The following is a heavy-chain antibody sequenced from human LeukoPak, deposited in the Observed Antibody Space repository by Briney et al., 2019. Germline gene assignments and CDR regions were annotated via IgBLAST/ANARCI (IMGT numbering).Heavy chain of an antibody. V-gene: IGHV4-34*01. CDR1: GGSFSGYY. D-gene: IGHD4-11*01. CDR3: AITERTTVITAEFFQH. Sequence: SETLSLTCAVYGGSFSGYYWSWIRQPPGKGLEWIGEINHSGSTNYNPSLKSRATISVDTSKNQFSLKLSSVTAADTAVYYCAITERTTVITAEFFQHWGQGTLVTVSS. J-gene: IGHJ1*01. CDR2: INHSGST.